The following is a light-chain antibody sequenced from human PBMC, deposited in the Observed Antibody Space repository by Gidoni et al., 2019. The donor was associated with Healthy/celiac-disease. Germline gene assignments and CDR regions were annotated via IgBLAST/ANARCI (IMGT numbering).Light chain of an antibody. CDR2: GAT. CDR3: QQTGSSPKT. V-gene: IGKV3-20*01. CDR1: QSVSSSY. Sequence: EIVLTQSPGTLSLSPGERATLSCSASQSVSSSYLAWYQQKPGQAPRLLIYGATSRATGIPDRFSASGSGTDFTLTISRLEPEDFAVYYCQQTGSSPKTFGQGTKVEIK. J-gene: IGKJ1*01.